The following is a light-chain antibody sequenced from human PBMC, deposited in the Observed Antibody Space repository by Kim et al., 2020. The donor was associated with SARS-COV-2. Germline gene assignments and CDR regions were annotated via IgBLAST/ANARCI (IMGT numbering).Light chain of an antibody. Sequence: QRVTTSSNWGGSSIGAGYDVHWYQQLPGTAPKLLIYGNSKRPSGVPDRFSGSKSGTSASLAITGLQAEDEADYYCQSYDSSLSGWVFGGGTQLTVL. J-gene: IGLJ3*02. CDR3: QSYDSSLSGWV. CDR2: GNS. V-gene: IGLV1-40*01. CDR1: GSSIGAGYD.